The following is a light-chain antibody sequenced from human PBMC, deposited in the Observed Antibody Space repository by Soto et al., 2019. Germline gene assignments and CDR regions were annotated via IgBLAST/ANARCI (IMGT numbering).Light chain of an antibody. CDR3: NSYTSTSNIVA. CDR2: EVN. J-gene: IGLJ2*01. Sequence: QSALTHPPSVSWSPGRSISISCTGTSRDVGGYNFVSWYQQHPGKAPKLMIYEVNNRPSGVSNRFSGSKSGNTASLTISGLQAEDEADYYCNSYTSTSNIVAFGGGTQLTAL. V-gene: IGLV2-14*01. CDR1: SRDVGGYNF.